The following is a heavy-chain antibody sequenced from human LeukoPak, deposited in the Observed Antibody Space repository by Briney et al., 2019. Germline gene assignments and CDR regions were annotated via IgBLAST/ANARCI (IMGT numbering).Heavy chain of an antibody. CDR2: INPNGGST. V-gene: IGHV1-46*01. D-gene: IGHD1-7*01. CDR1: GYTFTSYY. Sequence: ASVKVSCKASGYTFTSYYMHWVRQAPGQGLEWMGIINPNGGSTSYAQKFQGRVTMTRDTSTSTVYMELSSLRSEDTAVYYCAREELSYRYYYYGTDVWGQGTTVTVSS. J-gene: IGHJ6*02. CDR3: AREELSYRYYYYGTDV.